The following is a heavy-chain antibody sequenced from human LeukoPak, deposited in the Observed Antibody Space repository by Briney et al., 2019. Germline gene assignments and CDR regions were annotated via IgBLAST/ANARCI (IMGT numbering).Heavy chain of an antibody. Sequence: SETLSLTCAVYGGSFSGYYWSWVRQPPGKGLEWIGSIYYSGSTYYNPSLKSRVTISVDTSKNQFSLKLSSVTAADTAVYYCARFMITFRGETLYYFDYWGQGTLVTVSS. CDR3: ARFMITFRGETLYYFDY. J-gene: IGHJ4*02. CDR2: IYYSGST. CDR1: GGSFSGYY. D-gene: IGHD3-16*01. V-gene: IGHV4-34*01.